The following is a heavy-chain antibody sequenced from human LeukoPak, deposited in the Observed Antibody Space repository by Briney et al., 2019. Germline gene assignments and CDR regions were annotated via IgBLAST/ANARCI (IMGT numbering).Heavy chain of an antibody. J-gene: IGHJ4*02. CDR1: GGTFTSYA. D-gene: IGHD4-23*01. CDR3: ARPGVVTLDYFDY. Sequence: SVTVSSTAAGGTFTSYAIRWGRQAPGQGGEWMGRIIPILGIANYAKKFQGRVTITSDKSTSTAYMKLSSLRSDDTAVYYCARPGVVTLDYFDYWGQGTLVTASS. V-gene: IGHV1-69*10. CDR2: IIPILGIA.